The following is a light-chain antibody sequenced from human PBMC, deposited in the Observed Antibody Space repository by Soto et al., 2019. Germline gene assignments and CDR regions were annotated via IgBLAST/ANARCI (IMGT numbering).Light chain of an antibody. V-gene: IGKV3-11*01. CDR2: DAS. J-gene: IGKJ1*01. Sequence: EIVLTQSPATLSLSPGERATLSCRASQSVDNNLAWYQQRPGQAPRLLIFDASNRATGIPARFSGSGSGTDFTLTISSLEPVDFAIYYCQQRTDWPPWTFGKGTKVEIE. CDR1: QSVDNN. CDR3: QQRTDWPPWT.